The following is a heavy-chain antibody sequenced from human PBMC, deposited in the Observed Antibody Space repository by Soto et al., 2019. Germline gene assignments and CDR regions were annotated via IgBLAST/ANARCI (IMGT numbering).Heavy chain of an antibody. Sequence: GGSLRLSCADSKLTFTWMSWVRQAPGKGLEWVANIHRDGSETYYVDSVRGRFTVSRDNAKNSMYLQMNSLRVEDTAVYYGAAQSSSSWRFDHWGQGTLVTVSS. CDR2: IHRDGSET. CDR1: KLTFTW. J-gene: IGHJ4*02. CDR3: AAQSSSSWRFDH. D-gene: IGHD6-13*01. V-gene: IGHV3-7*01.